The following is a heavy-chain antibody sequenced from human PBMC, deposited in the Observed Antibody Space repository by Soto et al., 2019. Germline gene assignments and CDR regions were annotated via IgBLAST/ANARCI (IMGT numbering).Heavy chain of an antibody. CDR1: GFTFCVYA. Sequence: GGSVRLSCAASGFTFCVYAMSWVRQAPVKGLEWVSGIFGNGGWIYSADSVKGRLTISRDNSNNIVERQINRLRAEDTGVYYCAKDRQPDVLWPFYPSGQGTLVTISS. J-gene: IGHJ5*02. CDR2: IFGNGGWI. CDR3: AKDRQPDVLWPFYP. V-gene: IGHV3-23*01. D-gene: IGHD3-10*02.